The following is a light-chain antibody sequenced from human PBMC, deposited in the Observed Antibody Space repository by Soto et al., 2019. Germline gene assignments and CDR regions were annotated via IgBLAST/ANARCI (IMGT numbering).Light chain of an antibody. V-gene: IGKV3-15*01. CDR1: QSVSSS. CDR2: GAS. J-gene: IGKJ1*01. CDR3: QQYNNWPPWT. Sequence: EIVMTQSPATLSVSPGERATLSCRASQSVSSSLAWYQQRPGQAPGLLIYGASTRATCIPARFSGSGSGTEFTLTISSLQSEDFAVYYCQQYNNWPPWTFGQGTKVDIK.